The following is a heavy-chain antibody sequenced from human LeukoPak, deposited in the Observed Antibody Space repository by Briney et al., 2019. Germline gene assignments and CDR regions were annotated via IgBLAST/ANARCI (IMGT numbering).Heavy chain of an antibody. CDR1: GGSFSGYY. D-gene: IGHD4-17*01. CDR3: ARDPYGDYGFDY. J-gene: IGHJ4*02. V-gene: IGHV4-34*01. CDR2: INHSGST. Sequence: PSETLSLTCAVYGGSFSGYYWSWIRQPPGKGLEWIGEINHSGSTNYNPSLKSRVTISVDTSKNQFSLKLSSVTAADTAVYYCARDPYGDYGFDYWGQGTLVNVSS.